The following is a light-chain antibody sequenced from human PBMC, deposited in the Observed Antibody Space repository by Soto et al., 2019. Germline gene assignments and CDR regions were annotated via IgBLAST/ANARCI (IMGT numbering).Light chain of an antibody. J-gene: IGLJ2*01. CDR2: EDT. CDR1: SSDVGSYNL. CDR3: CSYAGNYVV. V-gene: IGLV2-23*01. Sequence: QSVLTQPASVSGSPGQSITISCTGTSSDVGSYNLVSWYQQHPGKAPKLLIYEDTKRPSGVSNRFSGSKSGNTASLTISGLQPEDEADYYCCSYAGNYVVFGGGTKVTVL.